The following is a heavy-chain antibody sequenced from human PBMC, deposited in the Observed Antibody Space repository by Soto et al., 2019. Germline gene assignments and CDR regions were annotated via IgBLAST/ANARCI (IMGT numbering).Heavy chain of an antibody. J-gene: IGHJ4*02. Sequence: QVQLVQSGAEVKKPGASVKVSCKASGYTFTSYDINWVRQATGQGLEWMGWMNPNSDNPGYAQKFQGRVTMTRDTSISTAYMELSSLRSEDTAVYYCARGGQARIPAAGTPYWGQGTLVTVSS. V-gene: IGHV1-8*01. CDR3: ARGGQARIPAAGTPY. CDR1: GYTFTSYD. D-gene: IGHD6-13*01. CDR2: MNPNSDNP.